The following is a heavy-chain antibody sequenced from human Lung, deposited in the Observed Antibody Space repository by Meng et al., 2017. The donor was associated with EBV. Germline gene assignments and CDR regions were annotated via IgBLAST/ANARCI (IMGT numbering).Heavy chain of an antibody. CDR3: ARAREVRSSINCDNEVGHFQV. Sequence: QVQLVQSGAEVKKPGAPVKVSCKDSEYTLPSYDINWVRQATGQGLEWMGWMNPNSGNTGYAQKFQGRVTMTRNTAISTAYMELSRLRSEDTAVYYCARAREVRSSINCDNEVGHFQVWVQGTLVTVSS. D-gene: IGHD2-2*02. V-gene: IGHV1-8*01. J-gene: IGHJ1*01. CDR2: MNPNSGNT. CDR1: EYTLPSYD.